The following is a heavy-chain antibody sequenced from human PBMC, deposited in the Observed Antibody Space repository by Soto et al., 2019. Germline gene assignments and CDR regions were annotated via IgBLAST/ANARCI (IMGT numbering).Heavy chain of an antibody. CDR3: VNHYLTRKNTVVRGVIRQGFYX. D-gene: IGHD3-10*01. CDR2: IRFSGGST. CDR1: GFTFSSYA. V-gene: IGHV3-23*01. Sequence: GSLRRYWAAPGFTFSSYAMSWVRQAPGKGLESVSAIRFSGGSTYYAESVKGRFTISRYNCKNRLYLQMNRLRDEDKAVYYCVNHYLTRKNTVVRGVIRQGFYXLGEVALVTASX. J-gene: IGHJ4*02.